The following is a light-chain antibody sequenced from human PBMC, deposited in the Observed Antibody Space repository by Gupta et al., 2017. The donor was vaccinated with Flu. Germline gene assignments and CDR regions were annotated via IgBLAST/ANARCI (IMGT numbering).Light chain of an antibody. Sequence: QSALTQPASVSGSPGKSTTIFCTGTSSDVGGYNYVSWYQQHPGKAPKLMIYEVSKRPSGVSNRFSGSKSGNTAALTIAGLQAEDEADYYCSSYTSSSTRVVFGGGTKLTVL. CDR3: SSYTSSSTRVV. CDR2: EVS. V-gene: IGLV2-14*01. J-gene: IGLJ2*01. CDR1: SSDVGGYNY.